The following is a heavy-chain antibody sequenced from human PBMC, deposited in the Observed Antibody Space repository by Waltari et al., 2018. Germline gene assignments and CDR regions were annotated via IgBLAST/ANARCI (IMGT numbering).Heavy chain of an antibody. D-gene: IGHD2-2*02. Sequence: QVQLQESGPGLVRPSETLSLTCVVSGYLINSGYYWGWVRQTPGKGLQWIGSIYHGGITYYNPSRESRLTLSVDTSRNQFALKLTSVTAADTAIYYCVRSGLGYCTSSTCYKNDDWGQGTLVTVSS. V-gene: IGHV4-38-2*01. CDR1: GYLINSGYY. CDR2: IYHGGIT. CDR3: VRSGLGYCTSSTCYKNDD. J-gene: IGHJ4*02.